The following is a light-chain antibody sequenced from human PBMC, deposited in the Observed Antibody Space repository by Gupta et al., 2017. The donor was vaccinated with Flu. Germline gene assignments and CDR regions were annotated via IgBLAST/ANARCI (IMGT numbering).Light chain of an antibody. CDR1: QSISTY. V-gene: IGKV1-39*01. J-gene: IGKJ2*03. CDR2: TAS. Sequence: DIQMTQSPPSLSASVGDRVTITCRASQSISTYLDWYQQKPGEAPNLLIDTASNLQSGVPSRFSGSGSGTDFTLTISSLQPEDFATYFCQQSRDIPYSFGQGTKLEIK. CDR3: QQSRDIPYS.